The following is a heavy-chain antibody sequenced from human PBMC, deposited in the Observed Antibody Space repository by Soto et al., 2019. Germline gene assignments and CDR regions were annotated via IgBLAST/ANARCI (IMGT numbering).Heavy chain of an antibody. J-gene: IGHJ3*02. CDR2: ISSGGTTI. CDR3: AGQYDPVPRSAFDI. CDR1: GFTFNDYY. V-gene: IGHV3-11*01. D-gene: IGHD3-16*01. Sequence: QVQLVESGGGLVQPGGSLRLSCAASGFTFNDYYMSWIRQTPGKGLEWISYISSGGTTIYYADSVKGRFTISRDNVKKSLYLQMNSLRAEDTAVYYCAGQYDPVPRSAFDIWGQGAMVTVSS.